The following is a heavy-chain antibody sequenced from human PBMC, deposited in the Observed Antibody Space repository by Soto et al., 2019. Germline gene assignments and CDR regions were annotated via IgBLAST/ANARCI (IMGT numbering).Heavy chain of an antibody. J-gene: IGHJ3*02. CDR3: ARDSRRYCSSTSCYAFDI. CDR2: ISSSSSYI. CDR1: GFTFSSYS. D-gene: IGHD2-2*01. V-gene: IGHV3-21*01. Sequence: GGSLRLSCAASGFTFSSYSMNWVRQAPGKGLEWVSSISSSSSYIYYADSVKDRFTISRDNAKNSLYLQMNSLRAEDTAVYYCARDSRRYCSSTSCYAFDIWGQGTMVTVSS.